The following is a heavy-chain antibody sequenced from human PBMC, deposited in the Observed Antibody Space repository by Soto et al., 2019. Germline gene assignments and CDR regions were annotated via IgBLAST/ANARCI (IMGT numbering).Heavy chain of an antibody. D-gene: IGHD2-15*01. CDR3: ARHVIAPAYCSGGSCYSVGYWYFDL. V-gene: IGHV4-39*01. CDR1: GCSISSSSYY. Sequence: SETLSLTCTVSGCSISSSSYYWGWIRQPPGKGLEWIGSIYYSGSTYYNPSLKSRVTISVDTSKNQCSLKLSSVTAADTAVYYCARHVIAPAYCSGGSCYSVGYWYFDLWGRGTLVTVSS. CDR2: IYYSGST. J-gene: IGHJ2*01.